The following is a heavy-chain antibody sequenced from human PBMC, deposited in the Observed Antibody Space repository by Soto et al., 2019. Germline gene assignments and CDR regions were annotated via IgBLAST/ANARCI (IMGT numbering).Heavy chain of an antibody. Sequence: GESLKISCKGSGYSFTSYWIGWVRQMPGKGLEWMGIIYPGDSDTRYSPSFQGQVTISADKSISTAYLQWSSLKASDTAMYYCARDWDGYNRKPAAFDIWGQGTMVTVSS. CDR2: IYPGDSDT. CDR1: GYSFTSYW. D-gene: IGHD5-18*01. J-gene: IGHJ3*02. V-gene: IGHV5-51*01. CDR3: ARDWDGYNRKPAAFDI.